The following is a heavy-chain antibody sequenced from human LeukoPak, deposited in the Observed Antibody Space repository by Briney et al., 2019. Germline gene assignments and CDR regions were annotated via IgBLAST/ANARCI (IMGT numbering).Heavy chain of an antibody. J-gene: IGHJ4*02. CDR1: GGIFSSYA. D-gene: IGHD3-10*01. CDR3: ARQITMDQYYFDY. V-gene: IGHV1-46*01. CDR2: INPSGGST. Sequence: ASVKVSCKASGGIFSSYAISWVRQAPGQGLEWMGIINPSGGSTSYAQKFQGRVTMTRDTSTSTVYMELSSLRSEDTAVYYCARQITMDQYYFDYWGQGTLVTVSS.